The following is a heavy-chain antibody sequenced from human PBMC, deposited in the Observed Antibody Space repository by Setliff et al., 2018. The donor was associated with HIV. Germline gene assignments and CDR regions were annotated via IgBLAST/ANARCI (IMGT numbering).Heavy chain of an antibody. J-gene: IGHJ4*02. D-gene: IGHD3-10*01. CDR1: GFTVSNNY. V-gene: IGHV3-7*01. Sequence: PGGSLRLSCAASGFTVSNNYMSWVRQAPGKGLEWVASVNPDGSEASSVGSMKGRFTVSRDNAKNSLSLQMNSLRVEDTAVYYCADPPSGYWGQGTLVTVSS. CDR2: VNPDGSEA. CDR3: ADPPSGY.